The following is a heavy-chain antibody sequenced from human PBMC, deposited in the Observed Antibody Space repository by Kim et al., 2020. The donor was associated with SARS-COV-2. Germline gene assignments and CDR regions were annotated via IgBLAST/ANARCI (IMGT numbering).Heavy chain of an antibody. V-gene: IGHV4-59*01. D-gene: IGHD6-6*01. CDR3: ARAIAARPRYYYMDV. J-gene: IGHJ6*03. Sequence: PTLKSRVTISVETSTRQFSLKLSSVTAADTAVYYCARAIAARPRYYYMDVWGKGTTVTVSS.